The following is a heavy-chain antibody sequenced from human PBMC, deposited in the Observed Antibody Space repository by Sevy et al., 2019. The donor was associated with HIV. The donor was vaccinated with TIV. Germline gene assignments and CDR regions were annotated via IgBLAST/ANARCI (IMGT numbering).Heavy chain of an antibody. J-gene: IGHJ4*02. Sequence: GGSLRLSCAASGFSFNTHAMHWVRQATGKGLEWVSAIGTAGDTYYAGSVKGRFTISRENAKNSLYLQMSSLRAGDTALYYCARGSSSTKFDYWGQGTLVTVSS. CDR3: ARGSSSTKFDY. CDR1: GFSFNTHA. D-gene: IGHD2-2*01. CDR2: IGTAGDT. V-gene: IGHV3-13*01.